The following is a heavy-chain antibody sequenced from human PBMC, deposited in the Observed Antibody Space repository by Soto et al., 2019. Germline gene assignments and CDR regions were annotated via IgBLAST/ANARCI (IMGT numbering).Heavy chain of an antibody. Sequence: SETLSLTCDVYGGSFSGYIWTWIRQTPGKGLQWIGQINHSGSTNYNPSLKSRVTISVDTSKNQFSLKLSSVTAADTAVYYCARFNWYFDLWGRGTLVTVSS. CDR3: ARFNWYFDL. V-gene: IGHV4-34*01. CDR2: INHSGST. CDR1: GGSFSGYI. J-gene: IGHJ2*01.